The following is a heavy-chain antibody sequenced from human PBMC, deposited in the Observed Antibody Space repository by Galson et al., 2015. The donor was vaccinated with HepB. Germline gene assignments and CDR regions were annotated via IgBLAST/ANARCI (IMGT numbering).Heavy chain of an antibody. CDR2: ISSSGSTI. Sequence: SLRLSCAASGFTFSSYEMNWVRQAPGKGLEWVSYISSSGSTIYYADSVKGRFTISRDNSKNTLYLQMNSLRAEDTAVYYCARGDDILTGYSRIAFDIWGQGTMVTVSS. J-gene: IGHJ3*02. V-gene: IGHV3-48*03. CDR3: ARGDDILTGYSRIAFDI. D-gene: IGHD3-9*01. CDR1: GFTFSSYE.